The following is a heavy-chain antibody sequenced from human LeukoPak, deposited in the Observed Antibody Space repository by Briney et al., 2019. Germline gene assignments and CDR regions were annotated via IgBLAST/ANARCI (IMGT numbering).Heavy chain of an antibody. V-gene: IGHV3-15*01. J-gene: IGHJ4*02. D-gene: IGHD2-21*01. CDR1: GFIFNKAW. CDR3: TPVMVEDRGF. Sequence: GGSLRLSCAASGFIFNKAWMNWVRQAPGKGPEWVGRIKSNNDGGTTDYASPVEGRFIIPRDDSKNTIYLQMNRLIIDDTAIYYCTPVMVEDRGFWGQGTLVTVSS. CDR2: IKSNNDGGTT.